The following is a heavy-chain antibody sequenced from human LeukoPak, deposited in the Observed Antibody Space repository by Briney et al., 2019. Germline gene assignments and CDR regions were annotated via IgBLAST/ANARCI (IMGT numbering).Heavy chain of an antibody. Sequence: SETLSLTCTVSGGSISSYYWSWIRQPPGKGLEWIGYIYYSGSTNYNPSLKSRVTISVDTSKNQLSLKLSSVTAADTAVYYCARGGDPYWFDPWGQGTLVTVSS. D-gene: IGHD3-3*01. CDR2: IYYSGST. CDR3: ARGGDPYWFDP. CDR1: GGSISSYY. J-gene: IGHJ5*02. V-gene: IGHV4-59*01.